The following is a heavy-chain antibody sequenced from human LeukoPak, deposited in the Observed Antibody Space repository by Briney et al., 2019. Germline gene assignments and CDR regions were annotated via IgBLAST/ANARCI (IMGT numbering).Heavy chain of an antibody. CDR2: IYPGDSDT. CDR3: AKGAGGSGSYYPYF. J-gene: IGHJ4*02. D-gene: IGHD3-10*01. CDR1: GYSFITHC. V-gene: IGHV5-51*01. Sequence: GESLKISCKASGYSFITHCIAWVRQTPGKGLEWMGIIYPGDSDTKYSPSFQGQVTISADKSISTAYLQWSSLRASDTAMYYCAKGAGGSGSYYPYFWGQGTLVTVSS.